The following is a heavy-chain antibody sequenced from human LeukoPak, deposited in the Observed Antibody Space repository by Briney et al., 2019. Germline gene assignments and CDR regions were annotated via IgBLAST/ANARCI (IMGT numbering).Heavy chain of an antibody. Sequence: AASLKVSCKASGYTFTNYHINWVRQAPGQGLEWMGWINPKTGDRGYAQKFQGRVSITSDTSISTAYMELGSPRSEDTAVYFCARTTSLTASGHDYWGQGTLVTVSS. CDR2: INPKTGDR. J-gene: IGHJ4*02. CDR3: ARTTSLTASGHDY. V-gene: IGHV1-8*03. CDR1: GYTFTNYH. D-gene: IGHD4-17*01.